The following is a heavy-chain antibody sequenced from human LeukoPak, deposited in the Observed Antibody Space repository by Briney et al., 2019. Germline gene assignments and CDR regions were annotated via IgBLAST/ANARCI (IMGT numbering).Heavy chain of an antibody. D-gene: IGHD4-17*01. J-gene: IGHJ4*02. CDR2: INHSGST. V-gene: IGHV4-34*01. CDR3: ARGRYGDYERYFDY. CDR1: GFTFSTYA. Sequence: GSLRLSCAASGFTFSTYAMSWVRQPPGKGLEWIGEINHSGSTNYNPSLKSRVTISVDTSKNQFSLKLSSVTAADTAVYSCARGRYGDYERYFDYWGQGTLVTVSS.